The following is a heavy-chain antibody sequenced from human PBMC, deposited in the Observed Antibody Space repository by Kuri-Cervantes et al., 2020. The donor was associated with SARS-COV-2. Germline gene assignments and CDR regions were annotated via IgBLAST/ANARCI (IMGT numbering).Heavy chain of an antibody. CDR2: IWYDVSNK. J-gene: IGHJ4*02. Sequence: GGSLRLSCAASGFTFSNAWMSWVRQAPGKGLEWVAVIWYDVSNKYYADSVKGRFTISRDNSKNTLYLQMSSLRAEDTAVYYCARDLSTVLGEDYFDYWGQGTLVTVSS. CDR3: ARDLSTVLGEDYFDY. D-gene: IGHD2-8*01. CDR1: GFTFSNAW. V-gene: IGHV3-33*08.